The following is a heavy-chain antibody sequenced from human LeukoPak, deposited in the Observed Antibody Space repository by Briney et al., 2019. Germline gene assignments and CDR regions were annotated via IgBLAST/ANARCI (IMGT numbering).Heavy chain of an antibody. V-gene: IGHV4-39*07. D-gene: IGHD6-19*01. CDR2: IYYSGST. J-gene: IGHJ4*02. Sequence: SETLSLTCTVSGDSISSSSYYWGWIRQPPGKGLEWIGSIYYSGSTYYNPSLKSRVTISVDTSKNQFSLRLSSVTAADTAVYYCARDGGPRAVAGTSSDYWGQGTLVTVSS. CDR3: ARDGGPRAVAGTSSDY. CDR1: GDSISSSSYY.